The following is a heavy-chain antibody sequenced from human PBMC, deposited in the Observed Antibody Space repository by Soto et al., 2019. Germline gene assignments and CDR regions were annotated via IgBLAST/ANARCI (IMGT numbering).Heavy chain of an antibody. CDR2: INAGNGNT. Sequence: QVQLVQSGAEEKKPGASVKVSCKASGYNFSDYAIHWVRQAPGQRPEWMGWINAGNGNTKYSQKFQGRVTITRDTSASTAYMELISLRSEDTAVYYCARGTPGWCDPWGQGTLVTVSS. V-gene: IGHV1-3*05. CDR3: ARGTPGWCDP. J-gene: IGHJ5*02. CDR1: GYNFSDYA. D-gene: IGHD3-10*01.